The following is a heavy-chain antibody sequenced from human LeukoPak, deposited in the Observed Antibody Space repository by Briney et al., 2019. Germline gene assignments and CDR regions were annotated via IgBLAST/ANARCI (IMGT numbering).Heavy chain of an antibody. Sequence: PSETLSLTCTVSGGSISSYYWSWIRQPPGKGLEWIGYIYYSGSTNYNPSLKSRVNISVDTSKNQFSLKLSSVTAADTAVYYCARGLLNSGLHPFDYWGQGTLVTVSS. CDR2: IYYSGST. V-gene: IGHV4-59*01. J-gene: IGHJ4*02. CDR1: GGSISSYY. CDR3: ARGLLNSGLHPFDY. D-gene: IGHD5-12*01.